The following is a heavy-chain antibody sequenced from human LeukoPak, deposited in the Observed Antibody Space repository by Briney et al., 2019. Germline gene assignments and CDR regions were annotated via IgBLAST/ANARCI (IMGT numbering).Heavy chain of an antibody. D-gene: IGHD1-26*01. V-gene: IGHV3-23*01. J-gene: IGHJ4*02. CDR1: GFTFSSYA. CDR2: IRDSGSST. CDR3: AKYGPQDSGSSHFDY. Sequence: GGSLRLSCAASGFTFSSYAMSWVPQAPGKGLEWVSAIRDSGSSTHYADSVKGRFTTSRDNSKNTLFLQMNSLRAEDTAIYYCAKYGPQDSGSSHFDYWGQGALVTVSS.